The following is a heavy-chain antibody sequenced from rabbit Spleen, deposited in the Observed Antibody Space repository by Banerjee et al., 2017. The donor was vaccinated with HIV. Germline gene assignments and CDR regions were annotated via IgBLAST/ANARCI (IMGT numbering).Heavy chain of an antibody. CDR2: IYTGNGKT. CDR1: GFSFSSGYY. Sequence: QEQLVESGGGRVQPEGSLTLTCTASGFSFSSGYYMCWVRQPPGKGLEWIGCIYTGNGKTYYASWAKGRFTISKSSSTTVTLQMTSLTAADTATYFCARDAGSGDYIDVYFNLWGPCTLVTVS. J-gene: IGHJ4*01. D-gene: IGHD8-1*01. CDR3: ARDAGSGDYIDVYFNL. V-gene: IGHV1S45*01.